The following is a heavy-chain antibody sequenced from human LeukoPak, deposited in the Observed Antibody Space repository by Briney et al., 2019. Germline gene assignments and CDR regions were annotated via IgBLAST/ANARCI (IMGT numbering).Heavy chain of an antibody. V-gene: IGHV1-69*04. CDR3: ASKRGATQYFDY. CDR2: IIPMLDIQ. Sequence: ASVKVSCKASGGTFSSYAISWVRQAPGQGLEWMGRIIPMLDIQNYAQKFQGRVTITADKSTSTAYMELSSLRSEDTAVYYCASKRGATQYFDYWGQGTLVTVSS. CDR1: GGTFSSYA. J-gene: IGHJ4*02. D-gene: IGHD3-10*01.